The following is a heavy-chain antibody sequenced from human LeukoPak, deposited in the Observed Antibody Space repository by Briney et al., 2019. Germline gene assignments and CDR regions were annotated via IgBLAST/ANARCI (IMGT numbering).Heavy chain of an antibody. Sequence: PGGSLRLSCAGSGLTLNGYWMHWVRQAPGKGLEWVSAISGSGGSTYYADSVKGRFTISRDNSRNTVYLQMNSLRAEDTAVYYCATGLRYFDLWGRGTLVTVSS. CDR2: ISGSGGST. V-gene: IGHV3-23*01. D-gene: IGHD3-16*01. CDR3: ATGLRYFDL. CDR1: GLTLNGYW. J-gene: IGHJ2*01.